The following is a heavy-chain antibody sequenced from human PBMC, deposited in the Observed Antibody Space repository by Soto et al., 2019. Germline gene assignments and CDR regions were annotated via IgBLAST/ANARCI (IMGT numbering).Heavy chain of an antibody. CDR1: GFSFTSYE. V-gene: IGHV3-48*03. Sequence: EVQLVESGGGLVQPGRSLRLSCAASGFSFTSYEFNWVRLAPGKGLEWISYIGTSGNNIYYAPSVRGRFTVSRDNAKNALYLQMDSLRAEDTAIYYCAREELNCGGDCFAFWGQGALVTVSS. CDR3: AREELNCGGDCFAF. J-gene: IGHJ4*02. CDR2: IGTSGNNI. D-gene: IGHD2-21*01.